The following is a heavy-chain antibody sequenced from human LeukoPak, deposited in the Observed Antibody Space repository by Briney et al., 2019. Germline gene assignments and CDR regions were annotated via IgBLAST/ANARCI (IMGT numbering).Heavy chain of an antibody. D-gene: IGHD6-13*01. V-gene: IGHV4-59*01. J-gene: IGHJ5*02. CDR2: IYYSGST. Sequence: PSETLSLTCTVSGGSISSYYWSWIRLPPGKGLEWIGYIYYSGSTNYNPSLKSRVTISVDTSKNQFSLKLSSVTAADTAVYYCARDGPRAVAGYNWFDPWGQGTLVTVSS. CDR1: GGSISSYY. CDR3: ARDGPRAVAGYNWFDP.